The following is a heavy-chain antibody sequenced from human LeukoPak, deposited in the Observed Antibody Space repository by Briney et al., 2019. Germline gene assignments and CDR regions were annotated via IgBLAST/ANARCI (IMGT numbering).Heavy chain of an antibody. CDR3: ARDIEAAGLFLDY. CDR1: GFTFSSYW. J-gene: IGHJ4*02. CDR2: MKYDGSEK. Sequence: GGSLRLSCAASGFTFSSYWMSWVRQAPGKGLEWVANMKYDGSEKYYVDSVKGRFTISRDKGKNSLYLQMNSLRAEDTAVYYCARDIEAAGLFLDYWGQGTLVSVSS. V-gene: IGHV3-7*01. D-gene: IGHD6-13*01.